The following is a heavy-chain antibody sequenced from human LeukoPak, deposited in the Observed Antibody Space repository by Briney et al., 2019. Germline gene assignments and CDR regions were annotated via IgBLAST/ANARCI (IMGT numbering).Heavy chain of an antibody. CDR2: IYTSGST. D-gene: IGHD3-3*01. Sequence: PSETLSLTCTVSAGSIRNYYWTWIRQPAGKGLEWIGRIYTSGSTNYNPSLKSRVTISVDTSKNQFSLKLSSVTAADTAVYYCARTPGLRFLEWSIYYFDYWGQGTLVTVSS. J-gene: IGHJ4*02. CDR3: ARTPGLRFLEWSIYYFDY. V-gene: IGHV4-4*07. CDR1: AGSIRNYY.